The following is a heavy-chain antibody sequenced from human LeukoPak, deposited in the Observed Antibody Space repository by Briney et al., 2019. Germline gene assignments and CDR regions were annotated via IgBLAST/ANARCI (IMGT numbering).Heavy chain of an antibody. Sequence: ASVEVSCKASGYTFTSYGISWVRQAPGQGLEWMGWISAYNGNTNYAQKLQGRVTMTTDTSTSTAYMELRSLRSDDTAVYYCARERQDYYDSSGYYGMFDYWGQGTLVTVSS. V-gene: IGHV1-18*01. CDR3: ARERQDYYDSSGYYGMFDY. CDR1: GYTFTSYG. J-gene: IGHJ4*02. D-gene: IGHD3-22*01. CDR2: ISAYNGNT.